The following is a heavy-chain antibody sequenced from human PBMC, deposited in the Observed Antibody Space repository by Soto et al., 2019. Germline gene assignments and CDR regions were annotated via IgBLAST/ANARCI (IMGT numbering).Heavy chain of an antibody. Sequence: GASVTVSCTASGYTFTGYYMHWVRPAPGQGLEWMGWINPNSGGTNYAQKVQGRVTMTRDTSISTAYMELSRLRSDDTAVYYCARDRSYYYYSSGYGDAFDILGQETMVTVSS. D-gene: IGHD3-22*01. CDR2: INPNSGGT. J-gene: IGHJ3*02. V-gene: IGHV1-2*02. CDR1: GYTFTGYY. CDR3: ARDRSYYYYSSGYGDAFDI.